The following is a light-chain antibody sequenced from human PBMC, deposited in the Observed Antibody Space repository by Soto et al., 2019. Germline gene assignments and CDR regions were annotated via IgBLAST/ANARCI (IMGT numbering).Light chain of an antibody. CDR2: GAS. CDR1: QSVSSN. CDR3: QQYNLWPPGYT. Sequence: IVMTQSPATLSVSLGERATLSCRASQSVSSNLAWYQQKPGHPPRLLIFGASTRATGIPARFSGSGSGTEFNLTISSLQSEDFALYFCQQYNLWPPGYTFGQGTKLDIK. J-gene: IGKJ2*01. V-gene: IGKV3-15*01.